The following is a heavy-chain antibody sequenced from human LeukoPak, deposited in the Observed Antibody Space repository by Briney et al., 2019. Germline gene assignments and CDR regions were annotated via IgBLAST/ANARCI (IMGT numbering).Heavy chain of an antibody. CDR3: ATLYGSGSYYNVLVGYMDV. CDR1: GGSISHYY. D-gene: IGHD3-10*01. J-gene: IGHJ6*03. Sequence: SKTLSLTCTVSGGSISHYYWSWIRQRPGKGLEWIGYIYYSGTTNYNLSLKSRVTISVDTSKNQFSLKLNSVTAADTAVYYCATLYGSGSYYNVLVGYMDVWGKGTTVTVSS. CDR2: IYYSGTT. V-gene: IGHV4-59*01.